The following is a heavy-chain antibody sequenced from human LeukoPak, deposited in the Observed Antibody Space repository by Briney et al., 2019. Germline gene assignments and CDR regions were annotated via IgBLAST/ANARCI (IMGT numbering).Heavy chain of an antibody. J-gene: IGHJ5*02. CDR3: AKEGTPQVSTWYDL. CDR1: GVTLIPYV. D-gene: IGHD3-10*01. CDR2: ISYEVGTQ. Sequence: GGSLRLSCAPSGVTLIPYVMHSVRHAPGKGLERVAVISYEVGTQHYADSVKGRFIISRDNPRNTLYLQMNILRTEDTAVYYCAKEGTPQVSTWYDLWGQGTQVIVSS. V-gene: IGHV3-30*18.